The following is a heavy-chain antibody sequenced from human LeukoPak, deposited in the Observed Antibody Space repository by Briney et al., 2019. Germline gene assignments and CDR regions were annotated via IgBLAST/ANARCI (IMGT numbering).Heavy chain of an antibody. Sequence: SETLSLTCTVSGGSISSYYWSWIRQPPGKGLEWIGYIYYSGSTNYNPTLKSRVTISVDTSKNQFSLKLSSVTAADTAVYYCARAGHYDFWSGYYSKYYYYGMDVWGQGTTVTVSS. CDR1: GGSISSYY. D-gene: IGHD3-3*01. V-gene: IGHV4-59*01. CDR2: IYYSGST. CDR3: ARAGHYDFWSGYYSKYYYYGMDV. J-gene: IGHJ6*02.